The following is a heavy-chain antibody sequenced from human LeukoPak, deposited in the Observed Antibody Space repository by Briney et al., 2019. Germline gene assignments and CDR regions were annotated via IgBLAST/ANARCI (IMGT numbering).Heavy chain of an antibody. V-gene: IGHV3-53*01. CDR2: IQSDDTT. D-gene: IGHD3-10*01. J-gene: IGHJ4*02. Sequence: GGSLRLSCAVSGFSVSYNYMSWVCQAPGKGLEWVSVIQSDDTTFYADSVRGRFTISRDNPKNTLFLQMNSLRVEDTAVYYCARDLGYYGSGWPQADWGQGTLVTVSS. CDR3: ARDLGYYGSGWPQAD. CDR1: GFSVSYNY.